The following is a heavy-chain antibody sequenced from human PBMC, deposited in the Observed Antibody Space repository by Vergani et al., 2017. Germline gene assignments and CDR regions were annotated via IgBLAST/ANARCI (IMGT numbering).Heavy chain of an antibody. CDR1: GFTFSSYA. J-gene: IGHJ6*02. D-gene: IGHD2-21*02. Sequence: EVQLLESGGGLVQPGGSLRLSCAASGFTFSSYAMSWVRQAPGKGLEWVSAISGSGGSTYYADSVKGRFTISRDNSKNALYLQMNSLRAEDTAVYYCARVHCGGDCYYYYYYGMDVWGQGTTVTVSS. CDR3: ARVHCGGDCYYYYYYGMDV. CDR2: ISGSGGST. V-gene: IGHV3-23*01.